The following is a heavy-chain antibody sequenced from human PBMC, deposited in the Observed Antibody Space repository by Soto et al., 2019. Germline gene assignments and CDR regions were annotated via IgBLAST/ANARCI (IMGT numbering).Heavy chain of an antibody. CDR1: GGSFSGYY. CDR3: ATMGATAGSYYFEY. CDR2: INYTGSA. D-gene: IGHD1-26*01. Sequence: PSETLSLTCAVYGGSFSGYYWSWIRQPPGKGLEWIGEINYTGSANYNPSLKSRVTISVDTSKNQFSLKLTSVTAADAAVYYCATMGATAGSYYFEYWGQGALVTVS. V-gene: IGHV4-34*01. J-gene: IGHJ4*02.